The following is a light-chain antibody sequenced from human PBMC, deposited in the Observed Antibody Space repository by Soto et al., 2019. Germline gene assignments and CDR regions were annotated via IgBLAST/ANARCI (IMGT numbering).Light chain of an antibody. CDR3: QQYNNWPPYT. CDR2: GAS. CDR1: QSVSSN. J-gene: IGKJ2*01. Sequence: EIVMTQSPATLSVSPGERATLSCRASQSVSSNLAWYQQKPCPAPKLLIYGASTRATGIPARFSGSGSGTEFTLTISSLQSEDFAVYYCQQYNNWPPYTFGQGTKLEIK. V-gene: IGKV3-15*01.